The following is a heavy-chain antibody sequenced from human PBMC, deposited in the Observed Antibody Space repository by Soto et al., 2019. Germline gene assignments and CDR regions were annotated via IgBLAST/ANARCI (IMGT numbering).Heavy chain of an antibody. Sequence: SVKVSCNASGFTFTCSAVQWVRQARGQRLEWIGWIVVGSGNTNYAQKFQERVTITRDMSTSTAYVELSSLRSEDTDVYYCAADKGKGFWSADYGMDVWGQGTTVTVSS. V-gene: IGHV1-58*01. CDR1: GFTFTCSA. CDR3: AADKGKGFWSADYGMDV. D-gene: IGHD3-3*01. CDR2: IVVGSGNT. J-gene: IGHJ6*02.